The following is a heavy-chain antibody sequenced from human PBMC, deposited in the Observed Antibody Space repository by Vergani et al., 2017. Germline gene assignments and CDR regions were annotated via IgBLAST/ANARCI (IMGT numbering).Heavy chain of an antibody. CDR3: AKKKGYFDY. V-gene: IGHV3-30*18. CDR2: ISYDGSNK. CDR1: GFTFSSYG. J-gene: IGHJ4*02. Sequence: QVQLVESGGGVVQPGRSLRLSCAASGFTFSSYGMHWVRQAPGKGLEWVAVISYDGSNKYYADSVKGRFTISSDNSKNTLYLQMNSLRAEDTAVYYCAKKKGYFDYWGQGTLVTVSS.